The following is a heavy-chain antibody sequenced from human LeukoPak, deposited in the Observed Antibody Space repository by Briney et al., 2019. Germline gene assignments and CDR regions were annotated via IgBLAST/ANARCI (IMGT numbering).Heavy chain of an antibody. J-gene: IGHJ6*02. Sequence: SVKVSCKASGGTFSSYAISWVRQAPGQGLEWMGGIIPIFGTANYAQKFQGRVTITADESTSTAYMELSSLRSEDTAAYYCARGFRDGYNSDYYYGMDVWGQGTTVTVSS. CDR1: GGTFSSYA. D-gene: IGHD5-24*01. CDR2: IIPIFGTA. V-gene: IGHV1-69*13. CDR3: ARGFRDGYNSDYYYGMDV.